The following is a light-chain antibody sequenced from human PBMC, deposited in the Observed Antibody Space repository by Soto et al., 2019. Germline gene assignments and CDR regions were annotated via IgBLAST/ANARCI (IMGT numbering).Light chain of an antibody. CDR3: QHYNSYSEA. V-gene: IGKV1-6*01. Sequence: AIQMSQSPSSLSASVGDSITITCRASQDIRSDLGWYQQKPGRAPKLLIYDASSLQGGAPSRFSGSGSGTDFTLTISSLQPDDFATYYCQHYNSYSEAFGQGTKVDIK. CDR1: QDIRSD. CDR2: DAS. J-gene: IGKJ1*01.